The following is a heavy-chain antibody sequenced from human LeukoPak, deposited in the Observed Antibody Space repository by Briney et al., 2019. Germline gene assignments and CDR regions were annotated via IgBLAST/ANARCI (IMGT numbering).Heavy chain of an antibody. Sequence: SGGSLRLSCAASGFTFSSYGMHWVRQAPGKGLEWVAVIWYDGSNKYYADSVKGRFTISRDNSKNTLYLQMNSLRAEDTAVYYCARYGYCSGGSCYPVSYFDYWGQGTLVTVSS. CDR1: GFTFSSYG. D-gene: IGHD2-15*01. V-gene: IGHV3-33*01. CDR3: ARYGYCSGGSCYPVSYFDY. J-gene: IGHJ4*02. CDR2: IWYDGSNK.